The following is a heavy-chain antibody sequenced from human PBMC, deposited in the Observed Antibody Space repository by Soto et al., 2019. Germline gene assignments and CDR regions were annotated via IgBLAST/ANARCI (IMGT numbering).Heavy chain of an antibody. D-gene: IGHD1-26*01. CDR1: GGSISSGDYY. Sequence: PSETLSLTCTVSGGSISSGDYYWSWIRQPPGKGLEWIAYIHYSGSTYYNPSLKSRVTISVDTSKNQFSLKLSSVTAADTAVYYCARSRYSGSYFFDYWGQGILVTV. CDR3: ARSRYSGSYFFDY. V-gene: IGHV4-30-4*01. J-gene: IGHJ4*02. CDR2: IHYSGST.